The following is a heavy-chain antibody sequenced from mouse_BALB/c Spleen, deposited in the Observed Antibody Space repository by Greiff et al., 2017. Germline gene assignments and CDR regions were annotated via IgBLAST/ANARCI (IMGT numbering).Heavy chain of an antibody. Sequence: VQLKQSGAELVKPGASVKLSCTASGFNIKDTYMHWVKQRPEQGLEWIGRIDPANGNTKYDPKFQGKATITADTSSNTAYLQLSSLTSEDTAVYYCARWTTRYYFDYWGQGTTLTVSS. J-gene: IGHJ2*01. CDR1: GFNIKDTY. V-gene: IGHV14-3*02. D-gene: IGHD1-1*01. CDR3: ARWTTRYYFDY. CDR2: IDPANGNT.